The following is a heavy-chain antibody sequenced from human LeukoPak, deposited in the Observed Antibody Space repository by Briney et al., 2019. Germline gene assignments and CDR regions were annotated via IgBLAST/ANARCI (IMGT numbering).Heavy chain of an antibody. D-gene: IGHD2-2*01. CDR2: IRSDGGVA. J-gene: IGHJ4*02. Sequence: GGSLRLSCAASGFIFSNYWIHWVRQAPGEGLVWVSRIRSDGGVATYADSVEGRFTISRDNAKNTLFLQMNSLRAEDTAVYYCARDGGSAMPFDYWGQGTLVTVSS. CDR3: ARDGGSAMPFDY. CDR1: GFIFSNYW. V-gene: IGHV3-74*01.